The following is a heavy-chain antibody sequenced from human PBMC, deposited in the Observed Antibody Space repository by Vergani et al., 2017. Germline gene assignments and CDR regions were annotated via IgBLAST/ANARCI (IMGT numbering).Heavy chain of an antibody. CDR1: GFTFSSYA. J-gene: IGHJ4*02. Sequence: EVQLLESGGGLVQPGGSLRLSCAASGFTFSSYAMSWVRQAPGKGLEWVSAISGSGGSTYYADSVKGRFTISRDNSKNTLYLQMNSLRAEDTAVYYCAKDGGFTIFGVAAPEGGDYWGQGTLVTVSS. CDR2: ISGSGGST. D-gene: IGHD3-3*01. V-gene: IGHV3-23*01. CDR3: AKDGGFTIFGVAAPEGGDY.